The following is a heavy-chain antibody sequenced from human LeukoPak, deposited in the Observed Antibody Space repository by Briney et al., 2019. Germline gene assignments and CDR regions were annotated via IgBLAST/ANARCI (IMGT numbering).Heavy chain of an antibody. V-gene: IGHV3-23*01. Sequence: GGSLRLSCAASGFTFSSYAMSWVRQAPGKGLEWVSAISGSGPYTFYTDSVKGRFTISRDSSKNTLYLQMNGLRAEDTALYYCAKHGYCSGISCFFDFWGQGTLVTVSS. CDR3: AKHGYCSGISCFFDF. CDR1: GFTFSSYA. CDR2: ISGSGPYT. D-gene: IGHD2-2*03. J-gene: IGHJ4*02.